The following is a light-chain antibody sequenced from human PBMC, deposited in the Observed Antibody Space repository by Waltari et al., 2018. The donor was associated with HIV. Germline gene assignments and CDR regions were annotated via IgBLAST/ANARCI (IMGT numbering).Light chain of an antibody. CDR2: VNSDGSH. V-gene: IGLV4-69*01. CDR3: QTWGPGSGV. J-gene: IGLJ3*02. Sequence: QLVLTQSPSASAPLGASVQLTCTLSRGHSPYAIAFPQQQPEKGPRYLMKVNSDGSHTKGDGIPDRFLGSSSGAERYLTISSLQAEDEAVYYCQTWGPGSGVFGRGTQLTVL. CDR1: RGHSPYA.